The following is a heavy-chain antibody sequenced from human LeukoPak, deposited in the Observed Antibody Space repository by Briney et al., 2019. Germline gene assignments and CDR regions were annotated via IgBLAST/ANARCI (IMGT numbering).Heavy chain of an antibody. Sequence: GGSLRLSWAASGFTFSDYYMSWIRQAPGKGLEWLSYINIGGTNTHYADSVKGRFTISRDNAKKSLYLEMTNLRAEDTAVYYCATDGAGFDTWGQGVLVTVSS. J-gene: IGHJ5*02. CDR1: GFTFSDYY. V-gene: IGHV3-11*01. CDR3: ATDGAGFDT. CDR2: INIGGTNT.